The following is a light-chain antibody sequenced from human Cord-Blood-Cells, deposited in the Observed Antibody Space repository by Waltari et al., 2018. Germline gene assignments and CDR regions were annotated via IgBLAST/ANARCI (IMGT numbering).Light chain of an antibody. V-gene: IGLV3-21*04. J-gene: IGLJ1*01. CDR3: QVWDSSSDHYV. Sequence: SYVLTQPPSVSVAPGKTARITCGGTNIGSKSVHWYQQKPGQAPVLLIYYDSDRPSGIPDPFAGSDSGTTATLTISRVEAGDEADDYCQVWDSSSDHYVFGTGTKVTVL. CDR1: NIGSKS. CDR2: YDS.